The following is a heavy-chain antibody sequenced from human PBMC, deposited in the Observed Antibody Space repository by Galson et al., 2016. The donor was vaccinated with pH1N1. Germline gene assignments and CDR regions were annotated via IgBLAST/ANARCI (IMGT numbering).Heavy chain of an antibody. D-gene: IGHD3-10*01. CDR1: GFSLSISGVG. CDR2: IDWEDDK. CDR3: ARTRGGFGDYVY. V-gene: IGHV2-70*11. Sequence: PALVKPTQTLTLTCTFSGFSLSISGVGVSWIRQPPGKALEWLARIDWEDDKYYSTSLKTRLTISKDTSKNQAVLTMTNMDPADTATYFCARTRGGFGDYVYWGQGTLVTVSS. J-gene: IGHJ4*02.